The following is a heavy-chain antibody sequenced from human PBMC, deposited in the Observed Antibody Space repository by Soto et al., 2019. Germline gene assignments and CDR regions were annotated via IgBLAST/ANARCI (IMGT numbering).Heavy chain of an antibody. D-gene: IGHD6-13*01. V-gene: IGHV3-33*01. CDR3: AREYSSSWYYYYGMDV. Sequence: GESLKISCAASGFTFSSYGMHWVRQAPGKGLEWVAVIWYDGSNKYYADSVKGRFTISRDNSKNTLYLQMNSLRAEDTAVYYCAREYSSSWYYYYGMDVWGQGTTVTVSS. J-gene: IGHJ6*02. CDR1: GFTFSSYG. CDR2: IWYDGSNK.